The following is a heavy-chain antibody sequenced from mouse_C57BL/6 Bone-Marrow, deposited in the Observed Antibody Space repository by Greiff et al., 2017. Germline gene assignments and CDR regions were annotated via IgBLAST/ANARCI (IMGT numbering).Heavy chain of an antibody. D-gene: IGHD1-1*01. J-gene: IGHJ1*03. CDR3: ARSYGSSHWDLDV. Sequence: EVQLVESGAELVKPGASVKLSCTASGFNIKDYYMHWVKQRTEHGLEWIGRIDPEDGETKYAPKFQGKATITADTSSNTAYLQLSSLTSEDTAVXYCARSYGSSHWDLDVWGTGTTVTVSS. CDR2: IDPEDGET. CDR1: GFNIKDYY. V-gene: IGHV14-2*01.